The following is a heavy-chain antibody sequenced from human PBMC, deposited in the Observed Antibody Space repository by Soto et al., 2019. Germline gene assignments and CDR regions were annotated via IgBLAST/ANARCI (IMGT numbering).Heavy chain of an antibody. V-gene: IGHV4-4*02. Sequence: QVQLQESGPGLVKPSGTLSLTCAVSGGSISSSNWWSWVRQPPGKGLEWIGEIYHSGSTNYNPSPKSRGTISVDKSQHQFSLKLRSVTAADTAVYYCARAGTGGYSGYAAARTYWFDPWGQGTLVTVSS. CDR3: ARAGTGGYSGYAAARTYWFDP. CDR2: IYHSGST. CDR1: GGSISSSNW. D-gene: IGHD5-12*01. J-gene: IGHJ5*02.